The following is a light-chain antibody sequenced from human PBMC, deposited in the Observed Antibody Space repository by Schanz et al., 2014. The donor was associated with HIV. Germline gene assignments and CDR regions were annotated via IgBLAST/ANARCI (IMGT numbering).Light chain of an antibody. V-gene: IGLV2-14*01. J-gene: IGLJ2*01. CDR1: SSDVGGYNY. Sequence: QSALTQPASVSGSPGQSITISCTGTSSDVGGYNYVSWYQQHPGKAPKLMIYDVSNRPSGVSNRFSGSKSGNTASLTISGLQAEDEADYYCSSYAGGNKLIFGGGTNLTVL. CDR2: DVS. CDR3: SSYAGGNKLI.